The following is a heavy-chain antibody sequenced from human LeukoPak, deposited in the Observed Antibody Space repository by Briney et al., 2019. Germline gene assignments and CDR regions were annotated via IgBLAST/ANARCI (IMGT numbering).Heavy chain of an antibody. D-gene: IGHD2-2*02. Sequence: SETLSLTCAVYGGSFSGYYWSWIRQPPGKGLEWIGEINHSGSTNYNPSLKSRVTISVDTSKNQFSLKLSSVTAADTAVYYCARAPRVYCSSTSCYSNWFDPWGQGPLVTVSS. V-gene: IGHV4-34*01. CDR1: GGSFSGYY. J-gene: IGHJ5*02. CDR3: ARAPRVYCSSTSCYSNWFDP. CDR2: INHSGST.